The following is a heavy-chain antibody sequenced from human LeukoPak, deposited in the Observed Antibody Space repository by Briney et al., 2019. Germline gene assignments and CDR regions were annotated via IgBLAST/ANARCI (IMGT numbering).Heavy chain of an antibody. Sequence: GGSLRLSCAASGFTVSSNYMSWVRQAPGKGLEWVSVIYSDGSAYYADSVKGRFTISRDKSKNTLYLQMNSLRAEDTAMYYCARVWTATTPDYWGQGTLVTVSS. CDR3: ARVWTATTPDY. D-gene: IGHD4-17*01. J-gene: IGHJ4*02. CDR2: IYSDGSA. CDR1: GFTVSSNY. V-gene: IGHV3-53*01.